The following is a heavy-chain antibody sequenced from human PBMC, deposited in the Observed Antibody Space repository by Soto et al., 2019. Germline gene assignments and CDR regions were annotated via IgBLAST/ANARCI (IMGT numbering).Heavy chain of an antibody. D-gene: IGHD4-17*01. Sequence: QLQLQESGSGLVKPSQTLSLTCAVSGGSISSGGYSWSWIRQPPGKGLEWIGYIYPSGSTYYNPSLEIRVTIAVDRSKNQFSLKLNSVTAADTAVYYCAGFYGDYTNWFDPWGQGTLVTVSS. CDR2: IYPSGST. CDR1: GGSISSGGYS. CDR3: AGFYGDYTNWFDP. V-gene: IGHV4-30-2*01. J-gene: IGHJ5*02.